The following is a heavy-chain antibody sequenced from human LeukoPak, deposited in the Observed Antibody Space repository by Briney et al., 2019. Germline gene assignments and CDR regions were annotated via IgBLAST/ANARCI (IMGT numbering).Heavy chain of an antibody. D-gene: IGHD2/OR15-2a*01. CDR3: ARTSMRAFDI. V-gene: IGHV3-48*02. Sequence: GGSLRLPCAASGFTFSSYSMTWVRQAPGKGLEWVSYISSSGTSIYYVDSVKGRFTISRDNGKNSLYLQMNSLRDEDTAVYYCARTSMRAFDIWGQGTMVTVSS. J-gene: IGHJ3*02. CDR1: GFTFSSYS. CDR2: ISSSGTSI.